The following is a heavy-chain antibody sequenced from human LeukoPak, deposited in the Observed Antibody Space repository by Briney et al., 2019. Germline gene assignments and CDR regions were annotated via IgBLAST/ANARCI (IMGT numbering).Heavy chain of an antibody. Sequence: SGGSLRLSCAASGFTFDDYAMHWVRQAPGKGLEWVSLISGDGGSTYYADSVKGLFTISRDNSKNSLYLQMNSLRTEDTALYYCAKDFSSGTYYPYYYYGMDVWGQGTTVTVSS. D-gene: IGHD3-10*01. CDR3: AKDFSSGTYYPYYYYGMDV. V-gene: IGHV3-43*02. CDR1: GFTFDDYA. CDR2: ISGDGGST. J-gene: IGHJ6*02.